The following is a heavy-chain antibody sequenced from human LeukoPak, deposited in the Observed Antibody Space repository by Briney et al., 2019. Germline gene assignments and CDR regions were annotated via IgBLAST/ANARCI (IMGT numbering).Heavy chain of an antibody. J-gene: IGHJ4*02. V-gene: IGHV1-69*04. CDR2: IIPILGIA. Sequence: VASVKVSCKASGGTFSSYAISWVRQAPGQGLEWMGRIIPILGIANYAQKFQGRVTITADKSTSTAYMELSSPRSEDTAVYYCARASLPTVTSRGDGNFDYWGQGTLVTVSS. CDR1: GGTFSSYA. CDR3: ARASLPTVTSRGDGNFDY. D-gene: IGHD4-17*01.